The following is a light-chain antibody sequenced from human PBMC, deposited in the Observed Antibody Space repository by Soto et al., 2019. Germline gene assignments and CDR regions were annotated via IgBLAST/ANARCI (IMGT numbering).Light chain of an antibody. CDR3: QQYGRSPPYT. Sequence: EIVLTQSPGTLSLSPGERATLSCRASQSVSSSYLAWYQQKPGQAPRLLIYGASSWATGAPDRFSGSGSGTDVTGTISRLEPEDFAVYYCQQYGRSPPYTFGQGTKLEIK. CDR2: GAS. CDR1: QSVSSSY. V-gene: IGKV3-20*01. J-gene: IGKJ2*01.